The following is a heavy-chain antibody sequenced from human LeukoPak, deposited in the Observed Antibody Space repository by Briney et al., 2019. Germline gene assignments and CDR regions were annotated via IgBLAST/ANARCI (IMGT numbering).Heavy chain of an antibody. Sequence: KPSETLSLTCTVSGGSISSSSYDWGWIRQPPGKGLEWIGSIYYSGSTYYNPSLKSRVTISVDTSKNQFSLKLSSVTAADTAVYYCARKVGPAALIGAIGNWFDPWGQGTLVTVSS. D-gene: IGHD2-2*01. CDR2: IYYSGST. J-gene: IGHJ5*02. CDR1: GGSISSSSYD. V-gene: IGHV4-39*01. CDR3: ARKVGPAALIGAIGNWFDP.